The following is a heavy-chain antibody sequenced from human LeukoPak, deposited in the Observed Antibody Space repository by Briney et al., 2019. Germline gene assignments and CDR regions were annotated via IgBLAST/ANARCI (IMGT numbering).Heavy chain of an antibody. CDR3: ARGFGGSYYYYMDV. D-gene: IGHD3-3*01. CDR1: GGSISSGSDY. V-gene: IGHV4-61*02. Sequence: PSETLSLTCTVSGGSISSGSDYWSWIRQPAGKGLEWIGRIYTSGSTNYNPSLQSRVTISVDTSKNQFSLKLSSVTAADTAVYYCARGFGGSYYYYMDVWGKGTTVTVSS. J-gene: IGHJ6*03. CDR2: IYTSGST.